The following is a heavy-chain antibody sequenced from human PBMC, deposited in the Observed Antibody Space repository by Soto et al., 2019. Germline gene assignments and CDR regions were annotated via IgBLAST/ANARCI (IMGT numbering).Heavy chain of an antibody. D-gene: IGHD5-12*01. CDR3: AKGSIEYSASADH. V-gene: IGHV3-23*01. J-gene: IGHJ4*02. CDR1: GFSFSSYA. Sequence: EVQLLESGGDLVQPGGSLRLACAASGFSFSSYAMVWVRQAPGKGLEWVSVISARGGSSYFADSVKGRFTISRDNSKNVLSLEMNSLRAEDTAIYFCAKGSIEYSASADHWGQGTLLLVSS. CDR2: ISARGGSS.